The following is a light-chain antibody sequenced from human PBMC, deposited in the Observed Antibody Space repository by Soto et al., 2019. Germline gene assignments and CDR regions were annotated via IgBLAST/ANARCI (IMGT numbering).Light chain of an antibody. CDR3: CTYAGHVPK. Sequence: QSALTQPGYVSGSPGQSITISCAGTTSDVAYYDLVSWYQQHPGRAPKLLIYEVDKRPSGISVRFSGSKSGATASLTISGLLPEDEAVYFYCTYAGHVPKFGGGTKLTVL. V-gene: IGLV2-23*02. J-gene: IGLJ2*01. CDR2: EVD. CDR1: TSDVAYYDL.